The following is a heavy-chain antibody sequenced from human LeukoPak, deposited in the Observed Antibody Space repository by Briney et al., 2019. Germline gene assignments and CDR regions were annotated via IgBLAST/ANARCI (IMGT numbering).Heavy chain of an antibody. V-gene: IGHV5-51*01. CDR3: ARRKDGYLDY. J-gene: IGHJ4*02. D-gene: IGHD5-24*01. CDR1: GYRLTNNW. CDR2: IYPGDSDT. Sequence: GESLKISCKISGYRLTNNWIGWVRQVPGKGLEWIGLIYPGDSDTRYSPSFQGQVTISADKSISTAYLQWSSLKASDTAMYYCARRKDGYLDYWGQGTLVTVSS.